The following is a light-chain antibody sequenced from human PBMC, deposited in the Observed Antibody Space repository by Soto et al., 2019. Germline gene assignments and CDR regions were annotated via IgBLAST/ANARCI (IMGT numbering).Light chain of an antibody. CDR2: GAS. CDR1: QSVRSSH. V-gene: IGKV3-20*01. Sequence: EIVLTQSPGTLSLSPGETATLSFSTSQSVRSSHLAWYQQKPGQAPRLLIYGASNRATGIPDRFSGSGSGTDFTLTISRLEPEDFAVYYCQQYGSSGTFGQGTKVDI. J-gene: IGKJ1*01. CDR3: QQYGSSGT.